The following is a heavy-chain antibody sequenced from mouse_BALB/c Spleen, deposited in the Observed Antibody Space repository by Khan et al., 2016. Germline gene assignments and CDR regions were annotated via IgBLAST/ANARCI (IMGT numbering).Heavy chain of an antibody. J-gene: IGHJ3*01. CDR1: GYTFTNYV. D-gene: IGHD1-1*01. CDR2: INTNTGEP. Sequence: QIQLVQSGTEMMKPGETVKISCKASGYTFTNYVMYWVKQAPGKGFKWMGWINTNTGEPSYADEFKGRFAFSLENAASTASLQINNLKNEDTATYFCARATYYYGSTYPSFAFWGPGTLVIVSA. V-gene: IGHV9-3*02. CDR3: ARATYYYGSTYPSFAF.